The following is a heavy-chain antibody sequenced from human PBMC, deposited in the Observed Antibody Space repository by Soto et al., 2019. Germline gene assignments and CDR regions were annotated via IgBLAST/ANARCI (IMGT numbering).Heavy chain of an antibody. CDR3: VRDSHGDY. V-gene: IGHV3-74*01. CDR1: GFTFSNYW. Sequence: EVQLVESGGGLVQPGGSLRLSCAGSGFTFSNYWMHWVRQAPGKGLEWVSRIDHDGPSDYADSVRGRFTNSRDNAENTLYLQMSSLRPEDTAVYYCVRDSHGDYWGQGSLVTVSS. CDR2: IDHDGPS. J-gene: IGHJ4*02.